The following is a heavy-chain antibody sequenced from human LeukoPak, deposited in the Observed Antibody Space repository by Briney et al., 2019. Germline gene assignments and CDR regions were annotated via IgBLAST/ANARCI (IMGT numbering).Heavy chain of an antibody. D-gene: IGHD3-16*02. V-gene: IGHV4-59*01. Sequence: SETLSLTCTVSGGSISSYYWSWIRHPPGKGLEWIGYIYYSGSTNYNPSLKSRVTISVDTSKNQFSLKLSSVTAADTAVYYCARVSGDYVWGSYRYTFWFDPWGQGTLVTVSS. J-gene: IGHJ5*02. CDR1: GGSISSYY. CDR3: ARVSGDYVWGSYRYTFWFDP. CDR2: IYYSGST.